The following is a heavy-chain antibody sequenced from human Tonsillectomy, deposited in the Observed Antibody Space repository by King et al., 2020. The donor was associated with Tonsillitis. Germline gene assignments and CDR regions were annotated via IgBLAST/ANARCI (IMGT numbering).Heavy chain of an antibody. CDR2: ISGSGGST. Sequence: VQLVESGGGLVQPGGSLRLSCAASGFTFSSYAMSWVRQAPGKGLEWVSGISGSGGSTYYADSVKGRFTISRDNSKNTLYLQMNSLRAEDTAVYYCAKDTHYDSSGYYPVWVDYWGQGTLVTVSS. CDR1: GFTFSSYA. V-gene: IGHV3-23*04. J-gene: IGHJ4*02. CDR3: AKDTHYDSSGYYPVWVDY. D-gene: IGHD3-22*01.